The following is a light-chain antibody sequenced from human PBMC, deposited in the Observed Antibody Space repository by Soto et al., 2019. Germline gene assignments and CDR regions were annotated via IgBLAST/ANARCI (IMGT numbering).Light chain of an antibody. V-gene: IGLV1-40*01. CDR2: DNN. J-gene: IGLJ2*01. CDR3: QSYDNSLSGHVV. CDR1: SSNIGALYD. Sequence: QSVLTQPPSVSGAPGQRVTISCTGSSSNIGALYDVNWYQQLPGTAPKLLIYDNNNRPSGVPDRFSGSKSGTSASLAITGLQAEDEAEYYCQSYDNSLSGHVVFGGGTKLTVL.